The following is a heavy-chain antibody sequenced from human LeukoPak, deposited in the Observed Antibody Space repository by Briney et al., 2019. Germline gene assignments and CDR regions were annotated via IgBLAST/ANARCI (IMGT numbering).Heavy chain of an antibody. CDR3: ARYYDILTGYFDF. D-gene: IGHD3-9*01. CDR1: GGSLSRDDYF. Sequence: SETLSLTCTVSGGSLSRDDYFWSWIRQPPGKGLEWIGYIYFSGSTYYNPSLKSRVTISVDTSKNQFSLKLSSVTAADTAVYYCARYYDILTGYFDFWGQGTLVTVSS. V-gene: IGHV4-30-4*01. J-gene: IGHJ4*02. CDR2: IYFSGST.